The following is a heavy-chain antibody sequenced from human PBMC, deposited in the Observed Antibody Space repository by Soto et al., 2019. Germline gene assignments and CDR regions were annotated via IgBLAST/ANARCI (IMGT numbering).Heavy chain of an antibody. Sequence: QVQLVHSGSEVQKLGSSVKVSCKASVGTCSSYAISWVRQAPGQGLEWMGGISPIFCTANDAQKFQGRVTITADESTSTAYVELSSLRSEDTAVYYCARSSHPHENWFDPWGQGTLVTVSS. D-gene: IGHD6-13*01. CDR1: VGTCSSYA. J-gene: IGHJ5*02. CDR2: ISPIFCTA. V-gene: IGHV1-69*01. CDR3: ARSSHPHENWFDP.